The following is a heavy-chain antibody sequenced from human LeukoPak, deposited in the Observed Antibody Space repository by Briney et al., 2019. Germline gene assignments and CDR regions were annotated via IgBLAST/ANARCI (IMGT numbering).Heavy chain of an antibody. Sequence: HGESLKISFKGSGYRFTTYCIGWVRPMPGKGVEWMGVICPRYSHTRQSPPFQGQVTLPADKSTTTAYLQWSKLEAPDTGMFFCARNLVPGLSSAFDIWDQGTMVTVSS. J-gene: IGHJ3*02. V-gene: IGHV5-51*01. CDR2: ICPRYSHT. CDR3: ARNLVPGLSSAFDI. D-gene: IGHD3-10*01. CDR1: GYRFTTYC.